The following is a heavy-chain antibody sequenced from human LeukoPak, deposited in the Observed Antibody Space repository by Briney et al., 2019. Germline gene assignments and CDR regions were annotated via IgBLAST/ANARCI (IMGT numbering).Heavy chain of an antibody. CDR2: IYYSGST. Sequence: SETLSPTCTFSGGSISTYYWSWIRQPPGKGLEWIGYIYYSGSTNYNPSLKSRVTISVDTSKNQFSLKLSSVTAADTAVYYCARTRAKWGVDYWGQGTLVTVSS. V-gene: IGHV4-59*01. CDR3: ARTRAKWGVDY. D-gene: IGHD3-16*01. CDR1: GGSISTYY. J-gene: IGHJ4*02.